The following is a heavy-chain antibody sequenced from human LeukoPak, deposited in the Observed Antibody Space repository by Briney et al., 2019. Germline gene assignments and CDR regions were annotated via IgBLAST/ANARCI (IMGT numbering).Heavy chain of an antibody. J-gene: IGHJ3*02. CDR1: GYTFSVYW. D-gene: IGHD2-15*01. CDR3: TRGVLLQGRGAFDI. CDR2: INPNSAGT. V-gene: IGHV1-2*02. Sequence: ASVKVSCKASGYTFSVYWIHWVRPAPRQGLEWMGWINPNSAGTNFAQKFQGRVTMTRDTSISTVYMELSSLNSDDTAVYYCTRGVLLQGRGAFDIWGQGTMVTVSS.